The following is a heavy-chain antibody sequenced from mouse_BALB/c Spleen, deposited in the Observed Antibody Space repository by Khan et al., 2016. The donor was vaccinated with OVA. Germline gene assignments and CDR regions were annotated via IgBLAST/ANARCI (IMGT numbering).Heavy chain of an antibody. CDR1: GYTFTDYY. CDR2: LYPGSGNT. D-gene: IGHD1-1*01. V-gene: IGHV1-84*02. Sequence: QVQLQQSGPELVKPGASVKISCKASGYTFTDYYINWVKQKPGQGLEWIGWLYPGSGNTRYNEKFKGRATLTVDTSSRTAYMQLSSLTSEDTAVYFCARGNYYGSTSWLSYWGQGTLVIVSA. J-gene: IGHJ3*01. CDR3: ARGNYYGSTSWLSY.